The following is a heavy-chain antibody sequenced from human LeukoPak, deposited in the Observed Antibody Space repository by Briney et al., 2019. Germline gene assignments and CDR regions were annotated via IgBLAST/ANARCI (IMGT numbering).Heavy chain of an antibody. D-gene: IGHD3-10*01. CDR1: GFXFSSYA. Sequence: GGSLRLSCLASGFXFSSYAMHWVRQAPGKGLEWVAFMSYDGNNRYYTDSVKGRFTISRDNSKHTVYLQMNSLRAEDTAVYYCAKERVRGVIFDAFDIWGQGTMVTVSS. V-gene: IGHV3-30*18. CDR3: AKERVRGVIFDAFDI. J-gene: IGHJ3*02. CDR2: MSYDGNNR.